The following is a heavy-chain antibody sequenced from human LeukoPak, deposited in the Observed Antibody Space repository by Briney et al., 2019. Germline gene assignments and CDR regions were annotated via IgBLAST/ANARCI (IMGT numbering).Heavy chain of an antibody. CDR3: AKDPMGALRSEYFQH. D-gene: IGHD1-26*01. V-gene: IGHV3-30*18. CDR2: ISYDGSNK. J-gene: IGHJ1*01. Sequence: GGSLRLSCAASGFTFSSYGMHWVRQAPGKGLEWVAVISYDGSNKYYADSVKGRFTISRDNSKNTLYLQMNSLRAEDTAVYYCAKDPMGALRSEYFQHWGQGTLVTVSS. CDR1: GFTFSSYG.